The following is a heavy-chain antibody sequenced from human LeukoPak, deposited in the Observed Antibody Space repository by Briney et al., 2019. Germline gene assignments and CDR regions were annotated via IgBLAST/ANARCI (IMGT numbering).Heavy chain of an antibody. CDR2: MNPNSGNT. V-gene: IGHV1-8*01. CDR3: ARTYSGYADFDY. Sequence: ASVKVSCKASGYTFTSYDINWVRQATGQGLEWMGWMNPNSGNTGYAQKFQGRATMTRNTSISTAYMELSSLRSEDTAVYYCARTYSGYADFDYWGQGTLVTVSS. D-gene: IGHD5-12*01. J-gene: IGHJ4*02. CDR1: GYTFTSYD.